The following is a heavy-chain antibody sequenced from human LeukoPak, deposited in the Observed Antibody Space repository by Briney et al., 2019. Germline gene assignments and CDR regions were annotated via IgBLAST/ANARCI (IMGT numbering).Heavy chain of an antibody. CDR1: GFTFSSYG. V-gene: IGHV3-30*03. CDR3: ARDRLDAFGGVIANSLGY. Sequence: GGSLRLSCAASGFTFSSYGMHWVRQAPGKGLEWVAVISYVGSNKYYADSVKGRFTISRDNSKNTLYLQMNSLRAEDTAVYYCARDRLDAFGGVIANSLGYWGQGTLVTVSS. D-gene: IGHD3-16*02. J-gene: IGHJ4*02. CDR2: ISYVGSNK.